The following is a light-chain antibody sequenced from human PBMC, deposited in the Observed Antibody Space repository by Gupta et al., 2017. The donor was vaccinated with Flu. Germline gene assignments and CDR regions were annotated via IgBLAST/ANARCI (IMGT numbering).Light chain of an antibody. CDR2: AAS. V-gene: IGKV1-39*01. CDR1: QSFSNY. Sequence: DIQMTQSPSSLAASVGDRITISCRASQSFSNYLNWYQQKPGKAPKLLIYAASTWHSGVPSRFSGSGYGKDLTLTINTRQQQDFATYYCQQSDKNPRGTFGQGTRVEMK. J-gene: IGKJ1*01. CDR3: QQSDKNPRGT.